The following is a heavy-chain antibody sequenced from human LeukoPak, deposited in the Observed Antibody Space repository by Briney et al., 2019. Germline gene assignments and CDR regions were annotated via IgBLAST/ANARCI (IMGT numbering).Heavy chain of an antibody. CDR3: ARGDWGQTAMVTLFDY. J-gene: IGHJ4*02. CDR1: GFSFDDCA. D-gene: IGHD5-18*01. V-gene: IGHV3-9*01. Sequence: PGRSLRLSCAASGFSFDDCAMHWVRQAPGKALEWVAGLNWGSSTVKYADSVKGRFTISRDNAKNSLYLQMNSLRAEDTAVYYCARGDWGQTAMVTLFDYWGQGTLVTVSS. CDR2: LNWGSSTV.